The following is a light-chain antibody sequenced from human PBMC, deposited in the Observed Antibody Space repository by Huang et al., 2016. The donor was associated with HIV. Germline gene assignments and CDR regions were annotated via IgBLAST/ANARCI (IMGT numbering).Light chain of an antibody. V-gene: IGKV3-20*01. CDR2: GAS. CDR3: HQYEISPPYT. CDR1: QSVKSSY. Sequence: EIVLTQSPGTLSLSPGERATHSCRASQSVKSSYLAWYQQKPGQAPRLLIHGASSRATGIPDRFSGSGSGTDFTLTISRLEPEDFAVYYCHQYEISPPYTFGQGTKLEIK. J-gene: IGKJ2*01.